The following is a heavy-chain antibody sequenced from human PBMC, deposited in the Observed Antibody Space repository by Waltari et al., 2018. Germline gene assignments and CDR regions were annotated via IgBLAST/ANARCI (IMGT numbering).Heavy chain of an antibody. J-gene: IGHJ4*02. Sequence: QVQLVESGGGVVQPGRSLRLSCAASGFTFSSYGMHWVRQAPGKGLEWVAVIWFDGSNKYYAEPVKGRLTICRDHSKNTLYLQMNSLSAEYTAMYYCAKSVRGSSGWFTFDYWGQRPLVTVSS. CDR3: AKSVRGSSGWFTFDY. D-gene: IGHD6-19*01. CDR2: IWFDGSNK. CDR1: GFTFSSYG. V-gene: IGHV3-30*18.